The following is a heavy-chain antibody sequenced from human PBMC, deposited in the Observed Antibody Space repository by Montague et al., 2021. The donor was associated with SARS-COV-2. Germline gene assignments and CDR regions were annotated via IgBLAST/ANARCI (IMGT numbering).Heavy chain of an antibody. V-gene: IGHV4-31*03. D-gene: IGHD6-13*01. Sequence: TLSLTCTVSGGSISSYCYYWIWIRQHPGKGLIWIVYNYYSTSSNYNPSLQSGVTISVDTSKNSLSLKLSSVTAADTAVYYCARDGGWYSSSWFDYWGQGTLVTVSS. CDR3: ARDGGWYSSSWFDY. CDR1: GGSISSYCYY. J-gene: IGHJ4*02. CDR2: NYYSTSS.